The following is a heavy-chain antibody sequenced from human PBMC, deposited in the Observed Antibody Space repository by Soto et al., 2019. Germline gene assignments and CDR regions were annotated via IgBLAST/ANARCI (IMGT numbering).Heavy chain of an antibody. CDR2: ISYDGSNK. D-gene: IGHD6-13*01. J-gene: IGHJ4*01. V-gene: IGHV3-30-3*01. CDR1: GFTFSSYA. CDR3: ASLAAAGLFDY. Sequence: QVQLVESGGGVVQPGRSLRLSCAASGFTFSSYAMHWVRQAPGKGLEWLAFISYDGSNKYYADSVKGRFTISRDNSKITLYLQMNSLRAEDTAVYYCASLAAAGLFDYWGQGTLVTVSS.